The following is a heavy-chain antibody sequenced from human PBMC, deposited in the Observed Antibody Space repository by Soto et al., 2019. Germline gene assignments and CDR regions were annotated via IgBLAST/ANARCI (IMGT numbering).Heavy chain of an antibody. V-gene: IGHV3-23*01. CDR3: VGGGGGDHGY. D-gene: IGHD2-21*02. CDR2: IDQGGGKT. Sequence: EVHLLESGGGLVQPGGSLRLSCAASGFTFSDYAMSWVRQPPGKGLEWLTNIDQGGGKTHYADSVKGRFTNSRAAPKKTGYLAMDGLRVGDTAVYYCVGGGGGDHGYWGQGALVTVSA. CDR1: GFTFSDYA. J-gene: IGHJ4*02.